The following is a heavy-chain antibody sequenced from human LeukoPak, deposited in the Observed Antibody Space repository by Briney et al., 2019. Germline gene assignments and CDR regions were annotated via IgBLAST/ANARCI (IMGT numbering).Heavy chain of an antibody. CDR2: ISSSSSTI. J-gene: IGHJ4*02. CDR3: ARGGSYCDY. V-gene: IGHV3-48*01. CDR1: GFTFSSYS. D-gene: IGHD1-26*01. Sequence: GGSLRLSCAASGFTFSSYSMNRVRQAPGKGLEWVSYISSSSSTIYYADSVKGRFTISRDNAKNSLYLQMNSLRAEDTAVYYCARGGSYCDYWGQGTLVTVSS.